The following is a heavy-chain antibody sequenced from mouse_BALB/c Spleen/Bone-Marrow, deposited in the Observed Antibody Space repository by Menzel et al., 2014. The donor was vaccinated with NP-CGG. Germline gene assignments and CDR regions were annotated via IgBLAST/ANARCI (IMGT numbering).Heavy chain of an antibody. D-gene: IGHD3-1*01. Sequence: VKLQESGAELVKPGASVKLSCKASGYTFTSYWMHWVKQRPGQGLEWIGEIDPSDSYTNYNQKFKGKATLTVDKSSSTAYMQLSSLTSEDSAVYYCATARATSYAMDYWGQGTSVTVSP. J-gene: IGHJ4*01. V-gene: IGHV1-69*02. CDR1: GYTFTSYW. CDR2: IDPSDSYT. CDR3: ATARATSYAMDY.